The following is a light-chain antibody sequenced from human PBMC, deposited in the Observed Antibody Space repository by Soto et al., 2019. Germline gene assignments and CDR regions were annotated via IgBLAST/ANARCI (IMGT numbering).Light chain of an antibody. CDR1: SSNIGAGYD. J-gene: IGLJ1*01. CDR2: GNN. Sequence: QSVLKQPPSVSGAPGQRVTISCTGSSSNIGAGYDVHWYQQLPGRAPKLLIYGNNNRPSGVPDRFSGSKSGPSASLAITGLQAEDEADYYCQSYDSSLGYVFGTGTKVTVL. V-gene: IGLV1-40*01. CDR3: QSYDSSLGYV.